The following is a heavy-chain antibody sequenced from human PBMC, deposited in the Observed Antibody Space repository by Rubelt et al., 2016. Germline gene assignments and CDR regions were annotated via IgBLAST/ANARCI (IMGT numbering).Heavy chain of an antibody. V-gene: IGHV3-21*01. J-gene: IGHJ5*02. CDR3: ARQYNWNDGNWFDP. Sequence: VRQAPGKGLEWVSSISSSSSYIYYADSVKGRFTISRDNAKNSLYLQMNSLRAEDTAVYYCARQYNWNDGNWFDPWGQGTLVTVSS. D-gene: IGHD1-1*01. CDR2: ISSSSSYI.